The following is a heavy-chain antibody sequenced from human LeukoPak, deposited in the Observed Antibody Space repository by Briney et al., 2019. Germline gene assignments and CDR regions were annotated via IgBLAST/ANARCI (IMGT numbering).Heavy chain of an antibody. CDR3: ARSIAARFDY. CDR1: GGSISSGDYY. V-gene: IGHV4-61*08. D-gene: IGHD6-6*01. J-gene: IGHJ4*02. Sequence: SETLSLTCTVSGGSISSGDYYWSWIRQPPGKGLEWIGYIYYSGSTNYNPSLKSRVTISVDTSKNQFSLKLSSVTAADTAVYYCARSIAARFDYWGQGTLVTVSS. CDR2: IYYSGST.